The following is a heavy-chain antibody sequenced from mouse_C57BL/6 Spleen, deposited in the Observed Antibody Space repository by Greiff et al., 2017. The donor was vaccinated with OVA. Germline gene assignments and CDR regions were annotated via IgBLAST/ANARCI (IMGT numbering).Heavy chain of an antibody. CDR1: GYTFTSYW. J-gene: IGHJ1*03. V-gene: IGHV1-61*01. CDR2: IYPSDSET. Sequence: QVQLKQPGAELVRPGSSVKLSCKASGYTFTSYWMDWVKQRPGQGLEWIGNIYPSDSETHYNQKFKDKATLTVDKSSSTAYMQLSSLTSEDSAVYYCARKDYSNSYWYFDVWGTGTTVTVSS. D-gene: IGHD2-5*01. CDR3: ARKDYSNSYWYFDV.